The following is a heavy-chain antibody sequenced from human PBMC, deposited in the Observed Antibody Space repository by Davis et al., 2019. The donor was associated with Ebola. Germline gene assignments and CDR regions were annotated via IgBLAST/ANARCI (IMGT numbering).Heavy chain of an antibody. D-gene: IGHD4-17*01. CDR1: GFTFSSYA. CDR2: ISYDGSNK. J-gene: IGHJ6*02. V-gene: IGHV3-30-3*01. Sequence: PGGSLRLSCAASGFTFSSYAMHWVRQAPGKGLEWVAVISYDGSNKYYADSVKGRFTISRDNSKNTLYLQMNSLRAEDTAVYYCAREGLFDYGDYGARYYGMDVWGQGTTVTVSS. CDR3: AREGLFDYGDYGARYYGMDV.